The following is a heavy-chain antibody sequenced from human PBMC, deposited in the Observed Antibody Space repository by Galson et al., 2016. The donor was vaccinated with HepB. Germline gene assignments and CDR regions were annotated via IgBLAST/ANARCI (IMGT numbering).Heavy chain of an antibody. CDR2: IYSGGNT. D-gene: IGHD3-16*01. J-gene: IGHJ4*02. Sequence: SLRLSCAASGFTVSSNYMSWVRQAPGKGLEWVSVIYSGGNTYYADSVKGRFTISRDNSKNTLYLQMNSLRVEDTAVYYCAGGAGGSYGNYWGQGTLVTVSS. CDR3: AGGAGGSYGNY. CDR1: GFTVSSNY. V-gene: IGHV3-53*01.